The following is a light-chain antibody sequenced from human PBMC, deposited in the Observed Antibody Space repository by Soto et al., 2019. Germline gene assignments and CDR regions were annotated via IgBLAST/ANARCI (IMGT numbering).Light chain of an antibody. V-gene: IGLV2-14*03. CDR2: DVS. J-gene: IGLJ3*02. Sequence: QSALTQPASVSASPGQSITISCTGASSDVGGYNYVSWYQQHPGKAPKLMIYDVSNRLSGVSNRFSGSKSGNTASLTISGLQAEDEADYYCSSYTSSSTLVLFGGGTKLTVL. CDR3: SSYTSSSTLVL. CDR1: SSDVGGYNY.